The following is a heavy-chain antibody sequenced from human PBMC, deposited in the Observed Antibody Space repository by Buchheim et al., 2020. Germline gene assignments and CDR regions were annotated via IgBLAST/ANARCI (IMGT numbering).Heavy chain of an antibody. D-gene: IGHD3-22*01. CDR3: ARARYDSSGYYTDDAFDI. J-gene: IGHJ3*02. V-gene: IGHV1-8*01. Sequence: QVQLVQSGAEVKKPGASVKVSCKASGYTFTSYDINWVRQAPGQGLEWMGWMKPNSGNTGYAQRFQGRVTMTRDISISTAYMELSSLRSEDTAVYYCARARYDSSGYYTDDAFDIWGQGT. CDR1: GYTFTSYD. CDR2: MKPNSGNT.